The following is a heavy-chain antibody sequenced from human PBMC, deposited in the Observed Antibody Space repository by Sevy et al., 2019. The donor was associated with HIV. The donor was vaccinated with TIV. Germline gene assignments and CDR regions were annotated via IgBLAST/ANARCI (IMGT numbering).Heavy chain of an antibody. CDR1: GGTFRSYI. CDR2: IITSAGKV. V-gene: IGHV1-69*13. CDR3: SRVYSCGGACYYFDY. J-gene: IGHJ4*02. Sequence: TSVKVSCRTFGGTFRSYIIAWMRQAPGQGLEGMGGIITSAGKVNYAQKFRGRVTITADDSTSTTYMEMSSLGSEDTAIYYCSRVYSCGGACYYFDYWGQGTLVTVSS. D-gene: IGHD2-21*02.